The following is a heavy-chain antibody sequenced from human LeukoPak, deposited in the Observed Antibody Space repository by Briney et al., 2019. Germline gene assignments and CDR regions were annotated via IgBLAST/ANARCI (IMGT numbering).Heavy chain of an antibody. D-gene: IGHD4-23*01. CDR1: GFTFSSYS. J-gene: IGHJ4*02. CDR2: ISSSSSTI. CDR3: ARIRWSTLDY. V-gene: IGHV3-48*02. Sequence: GGSPRLSCAASGFTFSSYSMTWVRQAPGKGLEWVSYISSSSSTIYYADSVKGRFTISRDNAKNSLYLQMNSLRDEDTAVYYCARIRWSTLDYWGQGTLVTVSS.